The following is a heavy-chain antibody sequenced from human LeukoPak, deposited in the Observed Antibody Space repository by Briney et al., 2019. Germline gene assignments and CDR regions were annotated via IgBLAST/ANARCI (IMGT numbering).Heavy chain of an antibody. CDR1: GGSISSSSYY. Sequence: SETLSLTCTVSGGSISSSSYYWGWIRQPPGKGLEWIGSIYYSGSTYYNPSLKSRVTISVDTSKNQFSLKLSSVTAADTAVYYCAGSGYSYGYYYYFDYWGQGTLVTVSS. J-gene: IGHJ4*02. D-gene: IGHD5-18*01. V-gene: IGHV4-39*07. CDR3: AGSGYSYGYYYYFDY. CDR2: IYYSGST.